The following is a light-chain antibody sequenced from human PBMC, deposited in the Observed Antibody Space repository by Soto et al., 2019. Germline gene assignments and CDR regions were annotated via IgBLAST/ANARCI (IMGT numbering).Light chain of an antibody. CDR2: GAS. CDR1: QTISSSY. J-gene: IGKJ2*01. V-gene: IGKV3-20*01. CDR3: QQYGSSQGYN. Sequence: EVVLTQSPGTLSLSPGERAALSCRASQTISSSYLAWYQQKPGQAPRLLIYGASSRATGIPDRFSGSGSGTDFTLTISRLEPEDFAVYYGQQYGSSQGYNFGQGTKLEIK.